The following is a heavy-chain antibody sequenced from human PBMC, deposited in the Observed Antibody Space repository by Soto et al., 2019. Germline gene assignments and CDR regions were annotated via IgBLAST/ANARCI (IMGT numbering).Heavy chain of an antibody. CDR2: IIPMFGKA. V-gene: IGHV1-69*01. CDR3: VRRGPHWDSIALRRPDVLDV. Sequence: QVQLVQSGAEVKKPGSSVKISCKASGGTFINCIFSWVRQAPGQGLEWMGGIIPMFGKANYAQKFQDRVTITVDESTSTAYMELNSLRSEDTAVYYCVRRGPHWDSIALRRPDVLDVWGQGTMVTVSS. D-gene: IGHD6-6*01. J-gene: IGHJ3*01. CDR1: GGTFINCI.